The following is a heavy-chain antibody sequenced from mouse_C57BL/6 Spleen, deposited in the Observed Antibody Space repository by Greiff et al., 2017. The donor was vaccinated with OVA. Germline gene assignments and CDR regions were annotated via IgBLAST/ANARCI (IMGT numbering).Heavy chain of an antibody. CDR3: TRGYDYDGGFAY. Sequence: EVKLVESGGGLVQPGGSMKLSCAASGFTFSDAWMDWVRQSPEKGLEWVAEIRNKANNHATYYAESVKGRFTISRDDSKSSVYLQMNSLRAEDTGIYYCTRGYDYDGGFAYWGQGTLVTVSA. D-gene: IGHD2-4*01. CDR1: GFTFSDAW. J-gene: IGHJ3*01. V-gene: IGHV6-6*01. CDR2: IRNKANNHAT.